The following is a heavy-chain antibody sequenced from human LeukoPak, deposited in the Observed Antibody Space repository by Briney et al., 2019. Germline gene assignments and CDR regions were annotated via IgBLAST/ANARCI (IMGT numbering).Heavy chain of an antibody. CDR1: GGSFSGYY. Sequence: SETQSLTCAVYGGSFSGYYWSWIRQPPGKGLEWIGEINHSGSTNYNPSLKSRVTISVDTSKNQFSLKLSSVTAADTAVYYCAREYVRGYSYYFDYWGQGTLVTVSS. CDR2: INHSGST. CDR3: AREYVRGYSYYFDY. J-gene: IGHJ4*02. D-gene: IGHD5-18*01. V-gene: IGHV4-34*01.